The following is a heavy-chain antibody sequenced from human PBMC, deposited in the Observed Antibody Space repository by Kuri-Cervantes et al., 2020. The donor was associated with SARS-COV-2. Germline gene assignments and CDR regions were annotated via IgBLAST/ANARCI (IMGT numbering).Heavy chain of an antibody. V-gene: IGHV4-39*01. CDR2: IYYSGST. CDR1: GGSISSSSYY. CDR3: ATSGYYDSWSGYYFDY. Sequence: SETLSLTCTVSGGSISSSSYYWGWVRQPPGKGLEWIGSIYYSGSTYYNPSLKSRVTISVDTSKNQFSLKLSSVTAADTAVYYCATSGYYDSWSGYYFDYWGQGTLVTVSS. D-gene: IGHD3-3*01. J-gene: IGHJ4*02.